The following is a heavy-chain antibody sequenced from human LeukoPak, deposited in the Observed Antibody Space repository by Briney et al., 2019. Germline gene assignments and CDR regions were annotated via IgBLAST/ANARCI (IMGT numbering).Heavy chain of an antibody. CDR2: IYYSGST. Sequence: SETLSLTCTVSGGSISSSSYYWGWIRQPPGKGLEWIGNIYYSGSTYYNPSLESRVTMSLDTSKNQFSLKLSSVTAADTAVYYCARDENGYVWGSFRAWGQGTLVTVSA. V-gene: IGHV4-39*07. J-gene: IGHJ5*02. D-gene: IGHD3-16*02. CDR1: GGSISSSSYY. CDR3: ARDENGYVWGSFRA.